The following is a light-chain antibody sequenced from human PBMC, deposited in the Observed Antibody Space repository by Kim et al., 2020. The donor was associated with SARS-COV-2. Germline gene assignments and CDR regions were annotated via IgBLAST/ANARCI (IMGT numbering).Light chain of an antibody. Sequence: LSPGESAALSCRARQSVTSAVAGYQQKPGQAPRLLIYDASNRATGIPARFSGSGSGTDFTLTISSLEPEDFAVYYCQQRYNWPLTFGGGTKVDIK. J-gene: IGKJ4*01. CDR3: QQRYNWPLT. CDR1: QSVTSA. V-gene: IGKV3-11*01. CDR2: DAS.